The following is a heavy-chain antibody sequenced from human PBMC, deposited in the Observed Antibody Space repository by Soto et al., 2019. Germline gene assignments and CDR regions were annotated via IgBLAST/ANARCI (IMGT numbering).Heavy chain of an antibody. CDR3: ARDKARRWLQSYYYYGMDV. Sequence: QVQLVESGGGVVQPGRSLRLSCAASGFTFSSYAMHWVRQAPGKGLEWVAVISYDGSNKYYADSMKGRFTISRDNSKNTLYLQMNSLRAEDTAVYYCARDKARRWLQSYYYYGMDVWGQGTTVTVSS. J-gene: IGHJ6*02. V-gene: IGHV3-30-3*01. CDR1: GFTFSSYA. CDR2: ISYDGSNK. D-gene: IGHD5-12*01.